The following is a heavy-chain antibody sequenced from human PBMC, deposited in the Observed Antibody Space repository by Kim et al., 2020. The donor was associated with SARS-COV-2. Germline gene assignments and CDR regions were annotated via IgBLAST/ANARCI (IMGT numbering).Heavy chain of an antibody. V-gene: IGHV1-69*13. J-gene: IGHJ4*02. D-gene: IGHD3-22*01. CDR3: ARVWYYYDSSGFAGVGYFDY. CDR2: IIPIFGTA. CDR1: GGTFSSYA. Sequence: SVKVSCKASGGTFSSYAISWVRQAPGQGLEWMGGIIPIFGTANYAQKFQGRVTITADESTSTAYMELSILRSEDTAVYYCARVWYYYDSSGFAGVGYFDYWGQGTLVTVSS.